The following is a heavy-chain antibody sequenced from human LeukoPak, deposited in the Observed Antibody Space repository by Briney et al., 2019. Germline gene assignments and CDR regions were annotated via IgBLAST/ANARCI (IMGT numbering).Heavy chain of an antibody. CDR3: ARGDSYNWNRFVFDP. CDR1: GGTFSSCA. CDR2: IIPIFGTA. D-gene: IGHD1-20*01. J-gene: IGHJ5*02. Sequence: ASVKVSCKASGGTFSSCAISWVRQAPGQGLEWMGGIIPIFGTANYAQKFQGRVTITTDESTSTAYMELSSLRSEDTAVYYCARGDSYNWNRFVFDPWGQGTLVTVSS. V-gene: IGHV1-69*05.